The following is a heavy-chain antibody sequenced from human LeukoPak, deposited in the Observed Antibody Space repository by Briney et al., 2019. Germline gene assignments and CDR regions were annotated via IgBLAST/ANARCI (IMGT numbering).Heavy chain of an antibody. V-gene: IGHV4-34*01. CDR2: INHSGST. CDR1: AGSFSGYY. Sequence: SETLSLTCPVYAGSFSGYYWSWIRQPPGKGLEWNGEINHSGSTNYNPSLKSRVTISVDTSKNQFSLKLSSVTAADTAVYYCARWEGGSYYDFDYWGQGTLVTVSS. CDR3: ARWEGGSYYDFDY. D-gene: IGHD1-26*01. J-gene: IGHJ4*02.